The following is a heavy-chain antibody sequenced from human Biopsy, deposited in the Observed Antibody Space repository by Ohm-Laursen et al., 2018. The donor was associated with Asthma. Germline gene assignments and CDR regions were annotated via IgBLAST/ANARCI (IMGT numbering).Heavy chain of an antibody. CDR1: GFSFDDCA. J-gene: IGHJ4*01. CDR3: AKSADYYDSTDYLDF. V-gene: IGHV3-9*01. CDR2: ISWNSGNI. Sequence: LRLSCSASGFSFDDCAMHWVRQAPGKGLKWVSSISWNSGNIDYADSVKGRFTISRDNAKNSLYLQMQSLRPEDTAFYYCAKSADYYDSTDYLDFWGRGTPVTVSS. D-gene: IGHD3-22*01.